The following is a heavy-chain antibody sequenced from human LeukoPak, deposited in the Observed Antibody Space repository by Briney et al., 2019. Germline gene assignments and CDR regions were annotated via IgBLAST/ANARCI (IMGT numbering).Heavy chain of an antibody. D-gene: IGHD2/OR15-2a*01. J-gene: IGHJ4*02. CDR2: VGPYNGNT. CDR3: ARDYSTKKATNTDI. V-gene: IGHV1-18*01. CDR1: GYTFFDYG. Sequence: GASVKVSCKASGYTFFDYGISWLRQAPGQGLEWVGWVGPYNGNTQYSQKLQGRVILTTDTLTNTAFMELTSLSPDDTAIYYCARDYSTKKATNTDIWGQGTLVAVSS.